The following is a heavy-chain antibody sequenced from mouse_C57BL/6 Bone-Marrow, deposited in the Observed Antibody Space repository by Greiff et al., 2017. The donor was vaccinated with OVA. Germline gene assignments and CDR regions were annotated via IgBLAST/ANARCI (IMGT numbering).Heavy chain of an antibody. CDR1: GYTFTDYY. CDR3: ADITTVVDY. D-gene: IGHD1-1*01. V-gene: IGHV1-19*01. Sequence: EVQLQQSGPVLVKPGASVKMSCKASGYTFTDYYMNWVQQSHGKSLEWIGVIKPYNGGTSYNQKFKGKATLTVDKSSRTAYMELNSLTSEDSAVYYCADITTVVDYWGQGTTLTVSS. CDR2: IKPYNGGT. J-gene: IGHJ2*01.